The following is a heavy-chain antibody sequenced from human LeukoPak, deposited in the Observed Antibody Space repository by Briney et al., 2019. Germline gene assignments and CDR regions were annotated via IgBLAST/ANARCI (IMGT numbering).Heavy chain of an antibody. Sequence: SETLSLTCTVSGGSISSYYWSWIRQPAGKGLEWIGRIYTSGSTNYNPSLKSRVTISVDTSKNQFSLKLSSVTAADTAVYYCARRSGYSYGSRLYYYYYGMDVWGQGTTVTVSS. J-gene: IGHJ6*02. CDR3: ARRSGYSYGSRLYYYYYGMDV. V-gene: IGHV4-4*07. CDR1: GGSISSYY. D-gene: IGHD5-18*01. CDR2: IYTSGST.